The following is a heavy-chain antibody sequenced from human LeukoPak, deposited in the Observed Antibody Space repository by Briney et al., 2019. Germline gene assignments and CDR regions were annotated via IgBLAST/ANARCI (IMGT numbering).Heavy chain of an antibody. J-gene: IGHJ3*02. V-gene: IGHV4-38-2*02. D-gene: IGHD3-22*01. CDR2: IYHSGST. CDR3: ARQDNLTTRDAFDI. Sequence: KPSETLSLTCTVSSYSISSGYYWGWIRQPPGKGLEWIGSIYHSGSTYYNPSLKSRVTISVDTSKNQFSLKLSSVTAADTAVYYCARQDNLTTRDAFDIWGQGTMVTVSS. CDR1: SYSISSGYY.